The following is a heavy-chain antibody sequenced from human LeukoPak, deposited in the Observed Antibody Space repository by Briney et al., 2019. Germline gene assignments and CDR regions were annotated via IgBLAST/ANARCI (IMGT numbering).Heavy chain of an antibody. V-gene: IGHV1-24*01. Sequence: GASVKVSCKVSGYTLTELSIPCVRQAPGKGLEWTGGFDPEDGETIYAQKFQGRVTMTEDTSTDTAYMELSSLRSEDTAVYYCATSRITYYYGSGSYLGYWGQGTLVTVSS. J-gene: IGHJ4*02. CDR3: ATSRITYYYGSGSYLGY. CDR2: FDPEDGET. D-gene: IGHD3-10*01. CDR1: GYTLTELS.